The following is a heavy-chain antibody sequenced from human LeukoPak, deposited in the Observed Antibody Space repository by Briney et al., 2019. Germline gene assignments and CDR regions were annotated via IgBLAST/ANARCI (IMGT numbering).Heavy chain of an antibody. Sequence: GSSMMFSSATSVYSFTSYYICGLRPTPRKLLEWMCIMYPGDSDTRDRPSFQGQVTISADKSISTAYLQWSSLKASDTAIYYCARDWELGYWGQGTLVTVPS. CDR1: VYSFTSYY. D-gene: IGHD1-26*01. V-gene: IGHV5-51*01. J-gene: IGHJ4*02. CDR3: ARDWELGY. CDR2: MYPGDSDT.